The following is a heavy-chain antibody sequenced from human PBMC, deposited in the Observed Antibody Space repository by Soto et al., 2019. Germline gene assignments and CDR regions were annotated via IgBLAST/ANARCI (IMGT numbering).Heavy chain of an antibody. CDR1: GFSFSDHA. J-gene: IGHJ5*02. Sequence: GGSLRLSCAASGFSFSDHAMHWVRRAPGKGLEWVALVAHDGTSKYYAGSVKGRFTISSDKSSNTLYLQMSSLRDEDTALYYCAKDAVYNDGLWLMDSWGQGTLVTVSS. CDR2: VAHDGTSK. V-gene: IGHV3-30-3*01. D-gene: IGHD2-21*01. CDR3: AKDAVYNDGLWLMDS.